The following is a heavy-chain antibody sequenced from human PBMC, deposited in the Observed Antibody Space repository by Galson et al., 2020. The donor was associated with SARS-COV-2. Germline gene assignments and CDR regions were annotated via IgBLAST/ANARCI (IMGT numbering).Heavy chain of an antibody. D-gene: IGHD6-13*01. V-gene: IGHV4-39*01. CDR2: IYYSGST. CDR3: ARHLRVYSAFDI. CDR1: GGSISSSSYY. Sequence: ETSETLSLTCTVSGGSISSSSYYWGWIRQPPGKGLEWIGSIYYSGSTYYNPSLKSRVTISVDTSKNQFSLKLSSVTAADTAVYYCARHLRVYSAFDIWGQGTMVTVSS. J-gene: IGHJ3*02.